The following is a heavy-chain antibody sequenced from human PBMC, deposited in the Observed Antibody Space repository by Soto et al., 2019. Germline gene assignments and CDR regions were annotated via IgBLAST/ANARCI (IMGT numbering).Heavy chain of an antibody. J-gene: IGHJ2*01. D-gene: IGHD1-26*01. Sequence: ASVKVSCKASGYTFTSYAMHWVRQAPGQRLEWMGWINAGNGNTKYSQKFQGRVTITRDTSASTAYMELSSLRSEDTAVYYCARGGSLYWYFDLWGRGYLVTVS. V-gene: IGHV1-3*01. CDR1: GYTFTSYA. CDR2: INAGNGNT. CDR3: ARGGSLYWYFDL.